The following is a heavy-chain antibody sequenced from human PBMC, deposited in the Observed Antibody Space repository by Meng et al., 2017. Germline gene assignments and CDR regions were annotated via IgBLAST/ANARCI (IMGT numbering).Heavy chain of an antibody. V-gene: IGHV1-69*06. CDR1: GGTFSSYA. Sequence: QVQLVKSGAGVKKPGSSGKVAGKASGGTFSSYAISWVRQAPGQGLEWMGGIIPIFGTANYAQKFQGRVTITADKSTSTAYMELSSLRSEDTAVYYCASLTGWFDPWGQGTLVTVSS. J-gene: IGHJ5*02. CDR2: IIPIFGTA. D-gene: IGHD3-10*01. CDR3: ASLTGWFDP.